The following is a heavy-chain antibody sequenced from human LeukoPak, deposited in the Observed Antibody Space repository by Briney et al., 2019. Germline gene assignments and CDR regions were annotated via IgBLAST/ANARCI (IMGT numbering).Heavy chain of an antibody. D-gene: IGHD6-13*01. CDR2: IYYSGST. CDR1: GGSISSYY. Sequence: KASETLSLTCTVSGGSISSYYWSWIRQPPGKGLEWIGYIYYSGSTNYNPSLKSRVTISVDTSKNQFSLKLSSVTAADTAVYYCARDPYTIAAAGMEWSGVWGQGTLVTVSS. J-gene: IGHJ4*02. V-gene: IGHV4-59*01. CDR3: ARDPYTIAAAGMEWSGV.